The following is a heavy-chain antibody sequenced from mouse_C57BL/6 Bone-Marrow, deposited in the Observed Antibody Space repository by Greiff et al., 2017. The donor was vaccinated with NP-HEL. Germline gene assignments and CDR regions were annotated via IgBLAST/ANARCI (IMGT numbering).Heavy chain of an antibody. J-gene: IGHJ4*01. V-gene: IGHV1-69*01. Sequence: VQLQQPGAELVMPGASVKLSCKASGYTFTSYWMHWVKQRPGQGLEWIGEIDPSDSYTNSNQKFKGKSTLTVDKSSSTAYMQLSSLTSEDSAVYYCAREGAMDYWGQGTSVTVSS. CDR2: IDPSDSYT. CDR3: AREGAMDY. CDR1: GYTFTSYW.